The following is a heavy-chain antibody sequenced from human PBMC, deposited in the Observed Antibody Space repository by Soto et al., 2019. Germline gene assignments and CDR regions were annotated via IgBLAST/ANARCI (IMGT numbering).Heavy chain of an antibody. CDR3: VKADFTIFGVVIIYSLDY. V-gene: IGHV3-23*01. D-gene: IGHD3-3*01. J-gene: IGHJ4*02. Sequence: EVQLLESGGGLVQPGGSLRLSCAASGLTFSSYAMSWVRQAPGKGLEWVSSISDSGGSTYYADSVKGRFTISRDNSKNTLFLQMNSLRAEDTAVYFCVKADFTIFGVVIIYSLDYWGQGTLVTVSS. CDR2: ISDSGGST. CDR1: GLTFSSYA.